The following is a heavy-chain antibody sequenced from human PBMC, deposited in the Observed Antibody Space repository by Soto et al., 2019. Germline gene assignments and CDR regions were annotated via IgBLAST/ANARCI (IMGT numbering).Heavy chain of an antibody. Sequence: GGSLRLSCAASGFTFSSYAMSWVRQAPGKGLEWVSSISSSSSYIYYADSVKGRFTISRDNAKNSLYLQMNSLRAEDTAVYYCARDPYCTNGVCVFDYWGQGTLVTVSS. D-gene: IGHD2-8*01. CDR1: GFTFSSYA. V-gene: IGHV3-21*01. J-gene: IGHJ4*02. CDR2: ISSSSSYI. CDR3: ARDPYCTNGVCVFDY.